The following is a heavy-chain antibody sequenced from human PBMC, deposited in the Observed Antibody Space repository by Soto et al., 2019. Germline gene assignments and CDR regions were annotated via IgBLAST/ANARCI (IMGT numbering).Heavy chain of an antibody. D-gene: IGHD1-26*01. CDR2: IIPIFGTA. J-gene: IGHJ6*02. CDR3: ARDRGSLVGANYYGMDV. CDR1: GGTFSSYA. V-gene: IGHV1-69*13. Sequence: EASVKVSCKASGGTFSSYAISWVRQAPGQGLEWMGGIIPIFGTANYAQKFQGRVTITADESTSTAYMELSSLRSEDTAVYYCARDRGSLVGANYYGMDVWGQGTTVTVSS.